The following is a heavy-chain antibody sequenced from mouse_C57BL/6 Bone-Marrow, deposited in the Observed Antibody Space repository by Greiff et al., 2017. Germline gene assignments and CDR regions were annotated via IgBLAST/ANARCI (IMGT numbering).Heavy chain of an antibody. J-gene: IGHJ1*03. V-gene: IGHV1-15*01. CDR1: GYTFTDYE. D-gene: IGHD1-1*01. CDR2: IDPEPGGT. CDR3: TRGVQRLDFDV. Sequence: QVQLQQSGAELVRPGASVTLSCTASGYTFTDYEMHWVKQTPVHGLEWIGAIDPEPGGTAYNQKFKGKAILTADKSSSTAYLELRSLTSEDSAVYYCTRGVQRLDFDVWGTGTTVTVSS.